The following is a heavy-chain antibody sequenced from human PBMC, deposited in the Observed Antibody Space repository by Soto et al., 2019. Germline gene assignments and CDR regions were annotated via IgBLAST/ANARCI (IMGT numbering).Heavy chain of an antibody. V-gene: IGHV4-59*01. D-gene: IGHD1-26*01. CDR2: IYYSGST. Sequence: SDTLSLTCTVSGGSISSYYWSWIRQPPGKGLEWIGYIYYSGSTNYNPSLKSRVTISVDTSKNQFSLKLSSVTAADTAVYYCARGHGVGATYYYGMDVWGQGTTVTVSS. CDR1: GGSISSYY. J-gene: IGHJ6*02. CDR3: ARGHGVGATYYYGMDV.